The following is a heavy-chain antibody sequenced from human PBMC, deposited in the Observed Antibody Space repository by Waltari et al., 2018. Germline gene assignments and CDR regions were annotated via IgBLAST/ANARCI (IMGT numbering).Heavy chain of an antibody. J-gene: IGHJ3*01. D-gene: IGHD5-12*01. V-gene: IGHV4-39*01. Sequence: VGIRRPPGQGLEWIGTLSYIGATYSSPSLKSRVTISGDTSKNQLSLILGSVTAADTAVYYCATYIGASIGTAAFDVWGQGTMVTVSA. CDR2: LSYIGAT. CDR3: ATYIGASIGTAAFDV.